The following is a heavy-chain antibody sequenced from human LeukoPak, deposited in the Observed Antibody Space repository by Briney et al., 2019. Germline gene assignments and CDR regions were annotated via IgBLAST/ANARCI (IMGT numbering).Heavy chain of an antibody. Sequence: RPSETLSLTCTVSGGSISSYYWSWIRQPPGKGLEWIGYIYHSGSTNYNPSLKSRVTISVDTSKNQFSLKLSSVTAADTAVYYCARGYYDSSGYYYPDYWGQGTLVTVSS. J-gene: IGHJ4*02. D-gene: IGHD3-22*01. CDR2: IYHSGST. V-gene: IGHV4-59*01. CDR3: ARGYYDSSGYYYPDY. CDR1: GGSISSYY.